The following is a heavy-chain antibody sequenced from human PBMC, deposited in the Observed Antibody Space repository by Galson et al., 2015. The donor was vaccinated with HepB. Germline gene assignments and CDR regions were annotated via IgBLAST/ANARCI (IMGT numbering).Heavy chain of an antibody. V-gene: IGHV1-69*06. D-gene: IGHD2-15*01. CDR2: IIPIFGTT. CDR3: AREGGV. CDR1: GGTLTSYA. Sequence: SVKVSCKASGGTLTSYAISWVRQAPGQGLEWMGGIIPIFGTTNYARNFQGRVTISADRSPSTAYMELSSLRSEDTAVYYCAREGGVWGQGTTVTVSS. J-gene: IGHJ6*02.